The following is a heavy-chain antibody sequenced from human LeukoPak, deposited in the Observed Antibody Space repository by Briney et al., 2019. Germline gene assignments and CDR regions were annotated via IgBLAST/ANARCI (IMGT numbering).Heavy chain of an antibody. D-gene: IGHD3-16*01. V-gene: IGHV3-7*05. J-gene: IGHJ5*01. CDR3: LRWRGHAFFES. CDR1: GFTFSTYW. Sequence: PGRSLRLSCAASGFTFSTYWMTWVRHPPGKGLESVAHIKEDGSGTEYSESVKGRFTVSRDNAKTSLYLQMNTLRAEDTAVYYCLRWRGHAFFESWGQGTLVTVSS. CDR2: IKEDGSGT.